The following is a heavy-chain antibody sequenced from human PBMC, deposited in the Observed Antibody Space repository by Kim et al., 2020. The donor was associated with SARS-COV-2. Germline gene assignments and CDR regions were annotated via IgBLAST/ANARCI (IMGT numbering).Heavy chain of an antibody. V-gene: IGHV3-11*04. CDR2: ISSSGSTI. D-gene: IGHD6-13*01. Sequence: GGSLRLSCAASGFTFSDYYMSWIRQAPGKGLEWVSYISSSGSTIYYADSVKGRFTISRDNAKNSLYLQMNSLRAEDTAVYYCARVKAGPPHFSSSGIAAAGTGERAGFYGMDVWGQGTTVTVSS. CDR1: GFTFSDYY. J-gene: IGHJ6*02. CDR3: ARVKAGPPHFSSSGIAAAGTGERAGFYGMDV.